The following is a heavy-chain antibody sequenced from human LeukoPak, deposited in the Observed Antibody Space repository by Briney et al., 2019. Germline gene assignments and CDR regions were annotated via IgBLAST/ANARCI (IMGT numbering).Heavy chain of an antibody. CDR1: GFTFSSYW. D-gene: IGHD6-19*01. CDR3: AKRGIAVADY. J-gene: IGHJ4*02. V-gene: IGHV3-7*01. Sequence: GGSLRLSCAASGFTFSSYWMTWVRQAPGKGLEWVGNIKGDGSEKYYVDSVKGRFTISRDNAKNSLYLQMNSLRAEDTAVYYCAKRGIAVADYWGQGTLVTVSS. CDR2: IKGDGSEK.